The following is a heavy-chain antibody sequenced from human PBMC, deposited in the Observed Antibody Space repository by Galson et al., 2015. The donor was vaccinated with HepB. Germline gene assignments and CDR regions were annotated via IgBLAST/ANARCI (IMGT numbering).Heavy chain of an antibody. CDR3: ARGAGYSSSWLTDWGYYYYYMDV. CDR1: GYTFTSYD. CDR2: MNPNSGNT. D-gene: IGHD6-13*01. V-gene: IGHV1-8*01. J-gene: IGHJ6*03. Sequence: SVKVSCKASGYTFTSYDINWVRQATGQGLEWMGWMNPNSGNTGYAQKFQGRVTMTRNTSINTAYMELSSLRSEDTAVYYCARGAGYSSSWLTDWGYYYYYMDVWGKGTTVTVSS.